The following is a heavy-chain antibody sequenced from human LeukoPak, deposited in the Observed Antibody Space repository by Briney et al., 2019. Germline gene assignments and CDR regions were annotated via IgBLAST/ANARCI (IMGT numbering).Heavy chain of an antibody. V-gene: IGHV3-33*01. CDR3: ARDWGDIVVVPAGI. CDR2: IWYDGSNK. D-gene: IGHD2-2*01. CDR1: GFTFSSYG. Sequence: GGSLGLSCAASGFTFSSYGMHWVRQAPGKGLEWVAVIWYDGSNKYYADSVKGRFTISRDDSKNTLYLQMNSLRAEDTAVYYCARDWGDIVVVPAGIWGQGTLVTVSS. J-gene: IGHJ4*02.